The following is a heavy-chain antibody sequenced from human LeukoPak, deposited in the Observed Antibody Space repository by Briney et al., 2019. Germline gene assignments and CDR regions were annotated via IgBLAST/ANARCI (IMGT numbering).Heavy chain of an antibody. J-gene: IGHJ3*01. V-gene: IGHV4-59*08. CDR3: ARRWVYDKRAFDA. CDR1: GGSISGTYY. D-gene: IGHD3-16*01. Sequence: PSETLSLTCTVSGGSISGTYYWSWIRPPPGKGVGGIGYIYYTGTTDSNPSLKSRVTISLETSKNQFSLNLSSVTAAHTAVYYCARRWVYDKRAFDAWGQGTMVTVSS. CDR2: IYYTGTT.